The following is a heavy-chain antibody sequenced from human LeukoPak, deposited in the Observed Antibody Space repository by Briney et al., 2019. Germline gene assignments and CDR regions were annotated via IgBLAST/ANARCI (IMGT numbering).Heavy chain of an antibody. CDR1: GYTFTGYY. CDR2: INPNSGGT. CDR3: ARVGSYYYGMDV. D-gene: IGHD1-26*01. V-gene: IGHV1-2*04. J-gene: IGHJ6*02. Sequence: ASVKVSCKASGYTFTGYYMHWVRQAPGQGLEWMGRINPNSGGTNYAQKFQGWVTMTRDTSISTAYMELSRLRSDDTAVYYCARVGSYYYGMDVWGQGTTVTVSS.